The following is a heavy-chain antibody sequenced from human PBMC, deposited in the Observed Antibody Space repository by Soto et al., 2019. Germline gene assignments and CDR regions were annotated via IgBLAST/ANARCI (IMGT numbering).Heavy chain of an antibody. Sequence: SETLSLTCTVSCDSIGGVGYWSWIRQFPGRGLEWIGCISSSGSTYYNPALNNRISLSLDTSQNQFSLKLLSVTAADTAIYYCARSGVTGIVIPSHWFDPWGQGTLVTSPQ. CDR3: ARSGVTGIVIPSHWFDP. CDR2: ISSSGST. CDR1: CDSIGGVGY. J-gene: IGHJ5*02. D-gene: IGHD2-21*02. V-gene: IGHV4-31*03.